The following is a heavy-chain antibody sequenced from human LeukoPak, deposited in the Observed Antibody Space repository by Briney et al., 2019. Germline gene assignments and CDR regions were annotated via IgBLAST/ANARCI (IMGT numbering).Heavy chain of an antibody. Sequence: ASVKVSCKASGYTFTGYYMHWVRQAPGQGLEWMGWINPNSGGTNYAQKFQGRVTMTRDTSISTAYMELSRLRSDDTAVYYCARGDYYDSSGYYLDHWGQGTLVTVSS. CDR2: INPNSGGT. V-gene: IGHV1-2*02. J-gene: IGHJ4*02. D-gene: IGHD3-22*01. CDR3: ARGDYYDSSGYYLDH. CDR1: GYTFTGYY.